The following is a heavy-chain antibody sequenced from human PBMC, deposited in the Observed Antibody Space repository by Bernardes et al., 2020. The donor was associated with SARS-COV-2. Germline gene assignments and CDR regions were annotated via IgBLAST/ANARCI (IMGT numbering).Heavy chain of an antibody. CDR3: AKEWDTVPGNAFDI. CDR2: IRGNGDTT. J-gene: IGHJ3*02. V-gene: IGHV3-23*01. Sequence: VGSLILSCAASGFTFRSSAMSWVRQAPGQGLEWVSAIRGNGDTTYYADSVKGRFTISRDNSENTLYLQMNSLRVEDTAVYYCAKEWDTVPGNAFDIGGHGTLVTVSS. CDR1: GFTFRSSA. D-gene: IGHD2-8*01.